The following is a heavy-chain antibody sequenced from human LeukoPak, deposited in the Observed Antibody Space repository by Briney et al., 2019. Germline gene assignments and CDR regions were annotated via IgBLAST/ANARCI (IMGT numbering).Heavy chain of an antibody. J-gene: IGHJ6*02. Sequence: SETLSLTCTVSGGSISSGDYYWSWIRQPPGKGLEWIGYIYYSGSTYYNPSLKRRVTISVDTSKNQFSLKLSSVTAADTAVYYCARDGVRYGMDVWGQGTTVTVSS. CDR3: ARDGVRYGMDV. V-gene: IGHV4-30-4*01. CDR2: IYYSGST. D-gene: IGHD3-16*01. CDR1: GGSISSGDYY.